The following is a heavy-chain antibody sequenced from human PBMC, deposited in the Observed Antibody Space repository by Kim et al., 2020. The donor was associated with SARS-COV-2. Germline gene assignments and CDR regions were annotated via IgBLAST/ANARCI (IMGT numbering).Heavy chain of an antibody. J-gene: IGHJ4*02. CDR3: ARVGNSGWYLLDS. D-gene: IGHD6-19*01. V-gene: IGHV4-59*12. Sequence: YHPSLKSRVVISVDTSRNQISLKVASVTATDTADYYCARVGNSGWYLLDSWGQGAPVTVSS.